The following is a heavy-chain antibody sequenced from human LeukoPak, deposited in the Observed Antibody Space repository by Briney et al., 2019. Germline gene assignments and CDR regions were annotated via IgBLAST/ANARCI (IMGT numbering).Heavy chain of an antibody. CDR1: GFTFTTYS. D-gene: IGHD4-17*01. CDR2: ISSSGTYT. V-gene: IGHV3-21*01. J-gene: IGHJ4*02. Sequence: GGSLRVSCAASGFTFTTYSMTWVRQAPGKGLEWVSSISSSGTYTYYADSLKGRFTISRDNGKSSLFLQMNSLRAEDTAIYYCARDQYGDYSLDYWGQGTLVTVSS. CDR3: ARDQYGDYSLDY.